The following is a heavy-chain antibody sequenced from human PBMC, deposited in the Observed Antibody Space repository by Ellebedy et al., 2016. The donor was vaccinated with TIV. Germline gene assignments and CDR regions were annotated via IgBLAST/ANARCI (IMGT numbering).Heavy chain of an antibody. CDR2: INVDGTTI. CDR1: GFSFTTYW. V-gene: IGHV3-74*01. D-gene: IGHD1-26*01. J-gene: IGHJ4*02. CDR3: TRDLVGATSDF. Sequence: PGGSLRLSCVASGFSFTTYWMHWVRQAPGKGLLWVSRINVDGTTINYADSVKGRFTISRDNAKNTVYLQMNSLRAEDSDVYHCTRDLVGATSDFWGQGALVTVST.